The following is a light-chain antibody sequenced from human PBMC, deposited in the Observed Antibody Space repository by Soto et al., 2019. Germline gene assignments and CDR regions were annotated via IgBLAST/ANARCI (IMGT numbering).Light chain of an antibody. J-gene: IGLJ1*01. CDR1: SSDVDAYNY. Sequence: QSALTQPRSVSGSPGQSVTISCTGTSSDVDAYNYVSWYQQHPGKAPKLMTYDVSKRPSGVPDRFSGSKSGNTASLTISGLQAEDEADYYCCSYADNYSYVFGTGTKLTVL. CDR2: DVS. V-gene: IGLV2-11*01. CDR3: CSYADNYSYV.